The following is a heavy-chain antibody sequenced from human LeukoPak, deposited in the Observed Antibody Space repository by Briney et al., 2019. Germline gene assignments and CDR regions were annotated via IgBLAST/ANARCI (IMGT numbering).Heavy chain of an antibody. CDR1: GFPFRRYA. J-gene: IGHJ4*02. Sequence: GGPLRLLCGPSGFPFRRYAIRGARRAPGRGVEWVSAISGSGGSTYYADSVKGRFTISRDNSKNTLYLQMNSLGAEDTAVYYCAKMSGWYQADYWGQGTLVTVSS. CDR3: AKMSGWYQADY. CDR2: ISGSGGST. D-gene: IGHD6-19*01. V-gene: IGHV3-23*01.